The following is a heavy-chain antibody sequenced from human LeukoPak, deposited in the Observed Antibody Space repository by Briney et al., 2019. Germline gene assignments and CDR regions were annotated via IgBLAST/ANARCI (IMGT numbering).Heavy chain of an antibody. Sequence: GGSLRLSCAASGFTFSSYSMNWIRQAQGKGLEWVSSISSSSSYIYYADSVKGRFTISRDNAKNSLYLQMNSLRAEDTAVYYCASSISSSSDYWGQGTLVTVSS. CDR3: ASSISSSSDY. CDR1: GFTFSSYS. D-gene: IGHD6-13*01. V-gene: IGHV3-21*01. CDR2: ISSSSSYI. J-gene: IGHJ4*02.